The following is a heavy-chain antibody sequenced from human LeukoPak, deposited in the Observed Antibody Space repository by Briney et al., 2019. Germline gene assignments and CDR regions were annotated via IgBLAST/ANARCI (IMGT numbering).Heavy chain of an antibody. CDR2: ITGDSTYI. CDR3: ATYDPPGY. D-gene: IGHD1-1*01. J-gene: IGHJ4*02. CDR1: GFTFSDYT. V-gene: IGHV3-21*01. Sequence: GGSLRLSCAASGFTFSDYTLNWVRQPPGKGLEWVSSITGDSTYIYYADSVKGRFTISRDNAKNSLYLHINSLRAEDTAVYYCATYDPPGYWGQGTLVTVSS.